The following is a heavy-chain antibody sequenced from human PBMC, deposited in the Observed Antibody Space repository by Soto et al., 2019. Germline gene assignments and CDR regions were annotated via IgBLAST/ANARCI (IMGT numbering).Heavy chain of an antibody. CDR2: IIPILGIA. V-gene: IGHV1-69*02. D-gene: IGHD3-3*01. CDR1: GGTFSSYT. Sequence: GASVKVSCKASGGTFSSYTISWVRQAPGQGLEWMGRIIPILGIANYAQKFQGRVTITADESTSTAYMELSSLRSEDTAVYYCTRHDSNYDFWSGSPPRYGMDVWGQGTTVTVS. CDR3: TRHDSNYDFWSGSPPRYGMDV. J-gene: IGHJ6*02.